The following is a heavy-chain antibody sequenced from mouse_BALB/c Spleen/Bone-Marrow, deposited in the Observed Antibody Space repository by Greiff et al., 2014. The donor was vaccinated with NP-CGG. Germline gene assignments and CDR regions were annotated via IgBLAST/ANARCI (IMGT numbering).Heavy chain of an antibody. V-gene: IGHV2-9*02. D-gene: IGHD2-4*01. Sequence: VKLQESGPGLVAPSQSLSITCTVSGFSLTTYGVHWVRQPPGKGLEWLGVIWAGGSTNYNSALMSRLGISKDNSKSQVFLKMNSLQTDDTAMYYCARAHYDYVLFDYWGQGTTLTVSS. CDR3: ARAHYDYVLFDY. J-gene: IGHJ2*01. CDR1: GFSLTTYG. CDR2: IWAGGST.